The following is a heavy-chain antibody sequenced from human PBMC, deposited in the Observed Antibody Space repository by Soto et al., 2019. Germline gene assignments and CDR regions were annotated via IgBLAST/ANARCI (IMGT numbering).Heavy chain of an antibody. CDR2: INHSGST. CDR1: GGSFSGYY. D-gene: IGHD5-18*01. J-gene: IGHJ5*02. CDR3: ASRRGYSYGAFRFDH. V-gene: IGHV4-34*01. Sequence: SETLSLTCAVYGGSFSGYYWSWIRQPPGKGLEWIGEINHSGSTNYNPSLKSRVTISVDTSKNQFSLKLSSVTAADTAVYYCASRRGYSYGAFRFDHWGQGTLVTVSS.